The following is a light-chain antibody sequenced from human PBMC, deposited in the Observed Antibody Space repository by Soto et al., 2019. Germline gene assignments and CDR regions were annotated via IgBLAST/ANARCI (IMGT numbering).Light chain of an antibody. CDR2: GAS. CDR1: QSVSTN. CDR3: QQYSSSPS. V-gene: IGKV3-15*01. J-gene: IGKJ5*01. Sequence: ELVMTQSPTTLSVSPGARATLSCRASQSVSTNLAWYQQKPGQVPSLLIYGASTRASGIPARFIVIGSGTEFTLPLGSLQSEDFAVDDCQQYSSSPSFGQGTRLEI.